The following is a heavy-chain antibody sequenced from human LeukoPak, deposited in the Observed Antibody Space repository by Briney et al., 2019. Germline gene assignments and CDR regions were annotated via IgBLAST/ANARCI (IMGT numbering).Heavy chain of an antibody. D-gene: IGHD1/OR15-1a*01. CDR3: ARDGYGNNYMDV. J-gene: IGHJ6*03. CDR1: GFTVSSNF. V-gene: IGHV3-53*01. Sequence: GESLKISCAASGFTVSSNFMSWVRQAPGKGLEWVSVIYSGGTTYYADSVKGRFTISRDNSRNTLYLQMNSLRAEDTAVYYCARDGYGNNYMDVWGKGTTVTVSS. CDR2: IYSGGTT.